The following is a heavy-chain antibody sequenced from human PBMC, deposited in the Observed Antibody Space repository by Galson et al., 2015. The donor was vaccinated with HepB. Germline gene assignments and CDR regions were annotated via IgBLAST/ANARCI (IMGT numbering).Heavy chain of an antibody. CDR3: ARDDYGDPMGPFDY. CDR2: ISYDGSNK. V-gene: IGHV3-30*04. Sequence: SLRLSCAASGFTFSSYAMHWVRQAPGKGLEWVAVISYDGSNKYYADSVKGRFTISRDNSKNTLYLQMNSLRAEDTAVYYCARDDYGDPMGPFDYWGQGTLVTVSS. D-gene: IGHD4-17*01. CDR1: GFTFSSYA. J-gene: IGHJ4*02.